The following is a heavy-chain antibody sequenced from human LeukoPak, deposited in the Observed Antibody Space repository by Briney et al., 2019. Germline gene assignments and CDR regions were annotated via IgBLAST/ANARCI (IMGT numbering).Heavy chain of an antibody. Sequence: ASVKVSCKSSGCTFNIYGISWVRQAPGQGLEWMGLISAYNGNTNYAQKLHGRVTMTTDTPTNTTYMELRSLRSDDTDVYYCARVFKSDSNYYHSSYWFDPWGQGTLVTVSS. CDR3: ARVFKSDSNYYHSSYWFDP. CDR1: GCTFNIYG. J-gene: IGHJ5*02. V-gene: IGHV1-18*01. D-gene: IGHD3-22*01. CDR2: ISAYNGNT.